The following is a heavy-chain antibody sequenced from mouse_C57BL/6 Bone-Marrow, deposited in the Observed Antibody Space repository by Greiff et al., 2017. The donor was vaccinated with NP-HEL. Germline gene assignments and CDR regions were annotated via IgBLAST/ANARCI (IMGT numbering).Heavy chain of an antibody. CDR3: VRERGYGNFGYYYAMDY. CDR1: GFTFNTYA. Sequence: EVQLVESGGGLVQPKGSLKLSCAASGFTFNTYAMHWVRQAPGKGLEWVARLRSKSSNYATYYADSVKDRFTISRDDSQSMLYLQMNNLKTEDTAMYYCVRERGYGNFGYYYAMDYWGQGTSVTVSS. V-gene: IGHV10-3*01. J-gene: IGHJ4*01. CDR2: LRSKSSNYAT. D-gene: IGHD2-1*01.